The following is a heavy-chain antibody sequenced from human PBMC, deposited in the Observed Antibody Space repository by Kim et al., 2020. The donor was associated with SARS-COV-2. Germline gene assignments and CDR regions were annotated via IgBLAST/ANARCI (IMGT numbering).Heavy chain of an antibody. J-gene: IGHJ5*02. CDR3: ARPNSSGYYWDWFDP. D-gene: IGHD3-22*01. Sequence: ASVKVSCKASGYTFTSYAMHWVRQAPGQRLEWMGWINAGNGNTKYSQKFQGRVTITRDTSASTAYMELSSLRSEDTAVYYCARPNSSGYYWDWFDPWGQGTLGTVSS. CDR2: INAGNGNT. V-gene: IGHV1-3*01. CDR1: GYTFTSYA.